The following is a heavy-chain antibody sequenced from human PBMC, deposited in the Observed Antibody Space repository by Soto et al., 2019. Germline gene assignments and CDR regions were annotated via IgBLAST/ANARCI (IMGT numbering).Heavy chain of an antibody. CDR3: ARDRAQYDFWSGYYFDY. Sequence: ASVKVSCKASGYTFASYGISWVRQAPGQGLEWMGWISAYNGSTNYAQKLQGRVTMTTDTSTSTAYMELRSLRSDDTAVYYCARDRAQYDFWSGYYFDYWGQGTLVTVSS. CDR1: GYTFASYG. CDR2: ISAYNGST. V-gene: IGHV1-18*01. J-gene: IGHJ4*02. D-gene: IGHD3-3*01.